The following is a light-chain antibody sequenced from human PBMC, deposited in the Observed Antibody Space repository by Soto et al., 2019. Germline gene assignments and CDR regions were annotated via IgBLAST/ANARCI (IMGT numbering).Light chain of an antibody. J-gene: IGLJ3*02. Sequence: QSALAQPRSVSGSPGQSVTISCTRTSSDAGAFGFVSWFQQHPGKAPKLIMCYTSERPSGVPDRFSGSKSGNTVSLTISGLQAEDEADYYCCSGADSIAWVFGGGTKLTVL. CDR1: SSDAGAFGF. CDR2: YTS. CDR3: CSGADSIAWV. V-gene: IGLV2-11*01.